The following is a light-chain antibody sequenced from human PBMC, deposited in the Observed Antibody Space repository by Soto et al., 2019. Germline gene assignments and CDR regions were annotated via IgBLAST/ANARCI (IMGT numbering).Light chain of an antibody. V-gene: IGLV3-21*02. CDR3: QVWDSDDDHVV. CDR1: NIGRKS. CDR2: DDS. Sequence: SYELTHPPSVSVAPGQTARITCGGNNIGRKSVHWYQQKPGQAPVLVIYDDSARPSGIPERFSGSNSGNTATLTVSRVEAGDEADYFCQVWDSDDDHVVFGGGTKLTVL. J-gene: IGLJ2*01.